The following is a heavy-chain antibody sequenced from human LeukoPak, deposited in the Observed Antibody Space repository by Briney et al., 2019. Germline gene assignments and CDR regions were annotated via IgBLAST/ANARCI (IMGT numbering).Heavy chain of an antibody. CDR1: GGFISSGGYY. J-gene: IGHJ4*01. D-gene: IGHD3-10*01. Sequence: SQTLSLTCTVSGGFISSGGYYWSWIRQHPGKGLEWIGYIYYSGSTYYNPSLKSRVTISVDTSKNQFSLKLSSVTAADTAVYYCARDSRVGSLDYWGXXXXXTXSS. CDR2: IYYSGST. CDR3: ARDSRVGSLDY. V-gene: IGHV4-31*03.